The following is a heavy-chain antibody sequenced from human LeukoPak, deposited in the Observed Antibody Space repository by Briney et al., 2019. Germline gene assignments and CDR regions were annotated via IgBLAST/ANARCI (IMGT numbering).Heavy chain of an antibody. V-gene: IGHV3-30*18. J-gene: IGHJ3*02. CDR2: ISYDGSNK. D-gene: IGHD3-10*01. CDR1: GYTFTSYG. CDR3: AKDHSRALWFGGLLPGAFDI. Sequence: SCKASGYTFTSYGMHWVRQAPGKGLEWVAVISYDGSNKYYADSVKGRFTISRDNSKNTLYLQMNSLRAEGTAVYYCAKDHSRALWFGGLLPGAFDIWGQGTMVTVSS.